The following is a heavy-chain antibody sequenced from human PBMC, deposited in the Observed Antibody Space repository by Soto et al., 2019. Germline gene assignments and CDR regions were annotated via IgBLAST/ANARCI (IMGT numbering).Heavy chain of an antibody. V-gene: IGHV3-23*01. J-gene: IGHJ4*02. D-gene: IGHD2-2*01. CDR3: ARDCSSSSCSVWRY. Sequence: AGGSLRLSCAASGFSLKNYAMTWVRQAPGKGLEWVSGITGSGDKTYYADSVKGRFIISRDNSENTLYLQMNSLRAEDTALYYCARDCSSSSCSVWRYWGQGTQVTVS. CDR1: GFSLKNYA. CDR2: ITGSGDKT.